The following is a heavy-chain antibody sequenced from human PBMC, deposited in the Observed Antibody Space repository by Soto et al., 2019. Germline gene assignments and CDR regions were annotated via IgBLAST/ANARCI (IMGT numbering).Heavy chain of an antibody. J-gene: IGHJ4*02. CDR3: AKDRTSRTRAFDY. CDR1: GFSFNSYA. V-gene: IGHV3-64D*08. CDR2: ISSNGGTT. Sequence: EVQLVESGGGLVQPGASLRLSCSASGFSFNSYAMHWVRQAPGKGLEYVSSISSNGGTTYYADSVTGRFTISRDNSKNTLYLQMSSLRVEDTAVYYCAKDRTSRTRAFDYWGQGNLVIVSS.